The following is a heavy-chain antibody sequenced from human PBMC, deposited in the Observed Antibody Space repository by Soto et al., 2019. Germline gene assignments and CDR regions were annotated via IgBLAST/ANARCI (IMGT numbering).Heavy chain of an antibody. CDR1: GGPFTNYG. CDR3: ATRRKRFSDFSYYGMDV. V-gene: IGHV1-69*12. D-gene: IGHD3-10*01. Sequence: QVHLVQSGAEMRKPGSSVRVSCKASGGPFTNYGLNWGRQAPGQGLEWMGVVIPIFGSATYAQKFQDRVTFTAAESTTKAYLELCGLRLDDTAIYYCATRRKRFSDFSYYGMDVWGQGTTVTVPS. CDR2: VIPIFGSA. J-gene: IGHJ6*02.